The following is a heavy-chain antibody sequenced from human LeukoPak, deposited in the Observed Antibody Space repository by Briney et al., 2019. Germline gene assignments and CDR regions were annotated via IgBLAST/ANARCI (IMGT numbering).Heavy chain of an antibody. CDR3: ARDDYGDYFDY. CDR2: ISYSGST. J-gene: IGHJ4*02. D-gene: IGHD4-17*01. V-gene: IGHV4-59*08. Sequence: SETLSLSCTVSGGSISSHYWSWIRQPPGKGLEWIGYISYSGSTNYNPSLKSRVNISVDTSKNQFSLKLSSVTAADTAVYYCARDDYGDYFDYWGQGTLVTVSS. CDR1: GGSISSHY.